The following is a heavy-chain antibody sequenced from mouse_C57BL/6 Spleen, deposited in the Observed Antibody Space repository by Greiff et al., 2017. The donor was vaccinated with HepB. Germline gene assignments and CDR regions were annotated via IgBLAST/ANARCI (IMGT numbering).Heavy chain of an antibody. D-gene: IGHD1-1*01. Sequence: QVQLKQSGPELVKPGASVKISCKASGYAFSSSWMNWVKQRPGKGLEWIGRIYPGDGDTNYNGKFKGKATLTADKSSSTAYMQLSSLTSEDSAVYFCARWGYYGSSPGYWGQGTTLTVSS. CDR2: IYPGDGDT. V-gene: IGHV1-82*01. CDR3: ARWGYYGSSPGY. CDR1: GYAFSSSW. J-gene: IGHJ2*01.